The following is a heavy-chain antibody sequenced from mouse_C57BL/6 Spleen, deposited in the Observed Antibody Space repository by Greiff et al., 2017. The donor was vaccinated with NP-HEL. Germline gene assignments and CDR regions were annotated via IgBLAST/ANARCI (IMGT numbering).Heavy chain of an antibody. CDR3: VRVYDYDWYFDV. J-gene: IGHJ1*03. CDR2: IRSKSNNYAT. V-gene: IGHV10-1*01. CDR1: GFSFNTYA. Sequence: EVMLVESGGGLVQPKGSLKLSCAASGFSFNTYAMNWVRQAPGKGLEWVARIRSKSNNYATYYADSVKDRFTISRDDSESMLYLQMNNLKTEDTAMYYCVRVYDYDWYFDVWGTGTTVTVSS. D-gene: IGHD2-4*01.